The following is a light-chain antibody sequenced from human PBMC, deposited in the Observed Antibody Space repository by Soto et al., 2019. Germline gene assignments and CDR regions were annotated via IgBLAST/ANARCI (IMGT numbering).Light chain of an antibody. CDR1: QSVSSN. J-gene: IGKJ4*01. V-gene: IGKV3-11*01. CDR2: DAS. Sequence: EIVMTHSPATLSVSPWEIATLSCRASQSVSSNLAWYQQKPGQAPRLLIYDASNRATGIPARFSGSGSVTDFTLTISSLEPEDFAVYYCQQRSNWPPITFGGGTKVDIK. CDR3: QQRSNWPPIT.